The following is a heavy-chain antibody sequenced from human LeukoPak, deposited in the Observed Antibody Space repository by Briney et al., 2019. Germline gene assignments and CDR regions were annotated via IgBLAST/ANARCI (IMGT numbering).Heavy chain of an antibody. Sequence: GGSLRLSCAAPGFTFSSYAMHWVRQAPGKGLEWVAVISYDGSNKYYADSVKGRFTISRDNSKNTLYLQMNSLRAEDKAVYYCAREGRGYSYGIVDYWGQGTLVTVSS. CDR2: ISYDGSNK. CDR1: GFTFSSYA. D-gene: IGHD5-18*01. J-gene: IGHJ4*02. CDR3: AREGRGYSYGIVDY. V-gene: IGHV3-30-3*01.